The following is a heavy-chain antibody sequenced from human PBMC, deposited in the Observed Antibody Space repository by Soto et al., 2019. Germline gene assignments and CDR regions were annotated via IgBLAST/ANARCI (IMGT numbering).Heavy chain of an antibody. V-gene: IGHV1-18*01. CDR2: ISAYNGNT. Sequence: ASVKVSCKASGYTFTSYAISWVRQAPGQGLEWMGWISAYNGNTNYAQKLQGRVTMTTDTSTSTAYMELRSLRSDDTAVYYCARAQLRYFDWPFDYWGQGTLVTVSS. CDR3: ARAQLRYFDWPFDY. J-gene: IGHJ4*02. D-gene: IGHD3-9*01. CDR1: GYTFTSYA.